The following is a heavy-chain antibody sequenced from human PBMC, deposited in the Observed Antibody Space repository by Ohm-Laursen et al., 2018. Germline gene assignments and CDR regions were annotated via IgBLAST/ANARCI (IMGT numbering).Heavy chain of an antibody. CDR1: GFTFCGSA. Sequence: GSLRLSCSASGFTFCGSAMHWVRQASGKGLEWVGRIRSKANSYATAYAASVKGRFTISRDDSKNTAYLQMNSLKTEDTAVYYCTSPDVVVPAAMGSTLFGMDVWGQGTTVTVSS. J-gene: IGHJ6*02. V-gene: IGHV3-73*01. CDR3: TSPDVVVPAAMGSTLFGMDV. D-gene: IGHD2-2*01. CDR2: IRSKANSYAT.